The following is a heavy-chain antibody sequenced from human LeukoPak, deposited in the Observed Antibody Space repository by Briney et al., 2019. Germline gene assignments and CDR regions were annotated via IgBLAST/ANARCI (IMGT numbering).Heavy chain of an antibody. CDR3: VAKTGEGNIDLDY. D-gene: IGHD2/OR15-2a*01. J-gene: IGHJ4*02. CDR2: ISRRDDRT. Sequence: GGSLRLSCEGSGFTLNTCGVSWVRQAPGKGLEWVSGISRRDDRTYYAASVKGRSTVSRDKSKNTVHLQMNSLRAEDTAVYYCVAKTGEGNIDLDYWGQGTLVTVSS. V-gene: IGHV3-23*01. CDR1: GFTLNTCG.